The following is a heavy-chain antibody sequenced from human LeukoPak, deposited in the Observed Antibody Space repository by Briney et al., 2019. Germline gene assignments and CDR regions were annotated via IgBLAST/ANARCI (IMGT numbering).Heavy chain of an antibody. J-gene: IGHJ4*02. D-gene: IGHD1/OR15-1a*01. V-gene: IGHV3-11*01. Sequence: GGSLRLSCVASGFTFSDYYMSWIRQAPGKGLEWVSYISSSDTTIYYADSVKGRFTISRDNAKNSLYLQMNSLRVEDTAVYYCAKGYTWNNIRLLDYWGQGTLVTVSS. CDR3: AKGYTWNNIRLLDY. CDR1: GFTFSDYY. CDR2: ISSSDTTI.